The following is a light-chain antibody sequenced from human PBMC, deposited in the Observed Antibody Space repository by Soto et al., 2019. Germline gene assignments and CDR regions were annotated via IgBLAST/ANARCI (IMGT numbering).Light chain of an antibody. J-gene: IGLJ3*02. Sequence: QPVLTQPPPASGTPGQRVTISCSGSSSNIGSNSVNWFQQLPGAAPKLLIYTNNQRPSGVPDRFSGSKSGTSASLAISGLQSEDEADYSCAAWDDSLSGWVFGGGTKLTVL. CDR3: AAWDDSLSGWV. CDR1: SSNIGSNS. V-gene: IGLV1-44*01. CDR2: TNN.